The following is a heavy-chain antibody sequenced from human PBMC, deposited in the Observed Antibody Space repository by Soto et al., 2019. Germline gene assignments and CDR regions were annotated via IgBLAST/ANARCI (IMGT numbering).Heavy chain of an antibody. CDR1: GYSFTSYC. CDR3: ARNTRITGTTNYYGMDV. D-gene: IGHD1-7*01. Sequence: GESLKISCKGSGYSFTSYCIGWVRQMPGKGLEWMGIIYPGDSDTRYSPSFQGQVTISADKSISTAYLQWSSLKASDTAMYYCARNTRITGTTNYYGMDVWGQGTTVTVSS. CDR2: IYPGDSDT. J-gene: IGHJ6*02. V-gene: IGHV5-51*01.